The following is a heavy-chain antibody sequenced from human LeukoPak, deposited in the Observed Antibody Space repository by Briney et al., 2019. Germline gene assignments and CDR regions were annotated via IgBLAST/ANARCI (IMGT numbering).Heavy chain of an antibody. CDR1: GGTFSSYA. CDR2: VIPIFGTA. D-gene: IGHD2-8*01. J-gene: IGHJ5*02. Sequence: SVKVSCKASGGTFSSYAISWVRQAPGQGLEWMGRVIPIFGTANYAQKFQGRVTITTDESTSTAYMELSSLRSEDTAVYYCAGSFIVLMVYARDNWFDPWGQGTLVTVSS. V-gene: IGHV1-69*05. CDR3: AGSFIVLMVYARDNWFDP.